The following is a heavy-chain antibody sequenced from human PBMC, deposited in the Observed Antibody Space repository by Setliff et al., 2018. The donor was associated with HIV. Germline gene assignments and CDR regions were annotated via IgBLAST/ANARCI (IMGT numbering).Heavy chain of an antibody. Sequence: SETLSLTCAVSGGSISSNKWWSWVRQPPGKGLEWIGEIYHSGSTKYNPSLKSRVTISVDKSKNQFSLKLTSVTAADTAVYYCARGRLSGYYAGGEYFQHWGQGAQVTVSS. CDR2: IYHSGST. D-gene: IGHD3-22*01. CDR1: GGSISSNKW. J-gene: IGHJ1*01. CDR3: ARGRLSGYYAGGEYFQH. V-gene: IGHV4-4*02.